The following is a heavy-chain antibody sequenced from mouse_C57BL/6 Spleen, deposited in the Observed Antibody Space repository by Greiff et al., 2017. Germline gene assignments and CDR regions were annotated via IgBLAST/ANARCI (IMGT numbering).Heavy chain of an antibody. V-gene: IGHV1-69*01. CDR2: IDPSDSYT. CDR1: GYTFTSYW. J-gene: IGHJ2*01. CDR3: ARRSSDYYGSSGDD. D-gene: IGHD1-1*01. Sequence: QVQLQQPGAELVMPGASVKLSCKASGYTFTSYWMHWVKQRPGQGLEWIGEIDPSDSYTNYNQKFKGKSTLTVDKSSSTAYMQLSSLTSEDSAVDYCARRSSDYYGSSGDDWGQGTTLTVAS.